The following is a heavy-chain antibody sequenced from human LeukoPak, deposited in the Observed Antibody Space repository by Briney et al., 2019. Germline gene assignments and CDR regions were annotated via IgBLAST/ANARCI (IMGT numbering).Heavy chain of an antibody. D-gene: IGHD2-8*01. CDR2: INPNSGGT. Sequence: ASVKVSCKASGYTFTGYYMHWVRQAPGQGLEWMGWINPNSGGTNYAQKFQGRVTITADKSTSTAYMELSSLRSEDTAVYYCAREENNGYFDYWGQGTLVTVSS. V-gene: IGHV1-2*02. CDR3: AREENNGYFDY. J-gene: IGHJ4*02. CDR1: GYTFTGYY.